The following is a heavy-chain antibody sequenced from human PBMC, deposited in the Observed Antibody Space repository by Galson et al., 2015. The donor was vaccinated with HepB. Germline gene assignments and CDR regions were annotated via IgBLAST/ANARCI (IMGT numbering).Heavy chain of an antibody. J-gene: IGHJ3*02. CDR1: GGTFRNLI. CDR2: IIPTLGTT. CDR3: AMGGGVIGGAFDI. D-gene: IGHD3-16*02. V-gene: IGHV1-69*08. Sequence: SVKVSCKASGGTFRNLIISWVRQAPGQGLEWMGEIIPTLGTTKYAQKLQGRVTITADKSTITAYMDLTSLRSEDTAVYYCAMGGGVIGGAFDIWGRGTMLIVSS.